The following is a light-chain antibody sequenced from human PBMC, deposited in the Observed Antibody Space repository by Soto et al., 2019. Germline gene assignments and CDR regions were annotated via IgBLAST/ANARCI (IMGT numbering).Light chain of an antibody. J-gene: IGLJ2*01. CDR1: SSDVGGYKY. CDR2: EVR. CDR3: SSFTSSGTRV. V-gene: IGLV2-14*01. Sequence: QSVLTQPASVSGSPGQSITISCTGTSSDVGGYKYVSWYQQHPGNAPKLMIYEVRNRPSGVSNRFSGSKSGNTASLTISGLQAEDEADYYCSSFTSSGTRVFGGGTKVTVL.